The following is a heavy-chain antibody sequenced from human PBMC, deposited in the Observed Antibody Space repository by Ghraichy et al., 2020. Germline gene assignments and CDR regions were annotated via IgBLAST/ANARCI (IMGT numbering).Heavy chain of an antibody. D-gene: IGHD2-15*01. CDR1: GFTFNNFR. CDR2: ISNTGNTI. J-gene: IGHJ4*02. V-gene: IGHV3-48*02. Sequence: GGSLRLSCAASGFTFNNFRMNWVRQAPGKGLEWISYISNTGNTIYYADSVKGRFTISRDNAKNSVFLQVNSLRDEDTAVYYCARGVASIGPTPYAVDYWGQGTLVTVSS. CDR3: ARGVASIGPTPYAVDY.